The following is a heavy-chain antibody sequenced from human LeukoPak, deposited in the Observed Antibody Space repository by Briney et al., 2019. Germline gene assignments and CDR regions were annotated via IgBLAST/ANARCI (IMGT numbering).Heavy chain of an antibody. D-gene: IGHD2-15*01. CDR2: IYYSGST. CDR1: GGSISSYY. J-gene: IGHJ4*02. CDR3: ARHATGFDN. Sequence: SETLSLTCTVSGGSISSYYWNWIRQSPGKGLEWIGYIYYSGSTNYNPSLKSRVTISVDTSKNQFSLKLSSVTAADTAVYYCARHATGFDNWGQGTLVTVSS. V-gene: IGHV4-59*08.